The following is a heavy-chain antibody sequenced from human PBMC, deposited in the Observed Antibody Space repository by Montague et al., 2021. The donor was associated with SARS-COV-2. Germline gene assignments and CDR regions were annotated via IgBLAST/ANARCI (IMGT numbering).Heavy chain of an antibody. CDR3: ARHRPTCDRGVLMRQPYHSSSGSDF. Sequence: CAISGDSVSSTSAEWNWMRQSPSRGLEWLGTTYYRSKWYTDYAASVSGRITINPDTSKNQFSLQLTSVTPDDTAIYYCARHRPTCDRGVLMRQPYHSSSGSDFWGQGTPVIVSS. J-gene: IGHJ4*02. CDR1: GDSVSSTSAE. D-gene: IGHD3-10*01. CDR2: TYYRSKWYT. V-gene: IGHV6-1*01.